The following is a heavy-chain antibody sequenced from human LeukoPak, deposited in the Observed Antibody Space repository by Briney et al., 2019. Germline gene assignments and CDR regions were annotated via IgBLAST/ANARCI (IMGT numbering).Heavy chain of an antibody. CDR2: INHSGST. J-gene: IGHJ6*02. V-gene: IGHV4-34*01. Sequence: SETLSLTCAVYGGSFSGYYWSWIRQPPGKGLEWIGEINHSGSTNYNPSLNSRVTISVDTSKNQFSLKLSSVTAADTAVYYCARERGYGMDVWGQGTTVTVSS. D-gene: IGHD1-26*01. CDR1: GGSFSGYY. CDR3: ARERGYGMDV.